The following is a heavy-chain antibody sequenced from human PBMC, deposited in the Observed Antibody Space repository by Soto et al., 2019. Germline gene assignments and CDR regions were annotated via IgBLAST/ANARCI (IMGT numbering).Heavy chain of an antibody. Sequence: SETLSLTCTVSGGSISSYYWSWIRQPPGKGLEWIGYIYYSGSTNYNPSLKSRVTISVDTSKNQFSLKLSSVTAADTAVYYCARSWGFALDCWGQGTLVTAPQ. J-gene: IGHJ4*02. V-gene: IGHV4-59*01. CDR3: ARSWGFALDC. CDR2: IYYSGST. CDR1: GGSISSYY. D-gene: IGHD3-10*01.